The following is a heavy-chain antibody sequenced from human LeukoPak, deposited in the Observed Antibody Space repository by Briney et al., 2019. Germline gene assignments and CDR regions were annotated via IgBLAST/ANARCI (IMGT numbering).Heavy chain of an antibody. CDR3: ARQYCSSTNCLYYFDY. J-gene: IGHJ4*02. V-gene: IGHV4-4*07. Sequence: PSETLSLTCTVSGGSISSYYWNWIRQPAGKGLEWIGRIYTSGSTNYNPSLESRVIMSVDTSKNQFSLRLSSVTAADTAMYYCARQYCSSTNCLYYFDYWGQGTLVTVSS. CDR2: IYTSGST. CDR1: GGSISSYY. D-gene: IGHD2-2*01.